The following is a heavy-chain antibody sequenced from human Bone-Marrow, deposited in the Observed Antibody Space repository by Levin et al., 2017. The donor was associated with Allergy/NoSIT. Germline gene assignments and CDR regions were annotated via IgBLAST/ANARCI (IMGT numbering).Heavy chain of an antibody. CDR1: GFTVSSNY. J-gene: IGHJ4*02. V-gene: IGHV3-66*02. CDR3: ENRYCSGGSCFDY. D-gene: IGHD2-15*01. CDR2: IYSGGST. Sequence: GGSLRLSCAASGFTVSSNYMSWVRQAPGKGLEWVSVIYSGGSTYYADSVKGRFTISRDNSKNTLYLQMNSLRAEDTAVYYCENRYCSGGSCFDYWGQGTLVTVSS.